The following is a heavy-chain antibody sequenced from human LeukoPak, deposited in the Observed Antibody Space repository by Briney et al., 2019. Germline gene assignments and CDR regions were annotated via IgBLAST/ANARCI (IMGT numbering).Heavy chain of an antibody. CDR2: IYWDDDK. J-gene: IGHJ4*02. V-gene: IGHV2-5*02. D-gene: IGHD3-10*01. Sequence: SGPTLVKPTQTLTLTCSLSGFSLSTRGLGVGWIRQPPVNALEWLALIYWDDDKRYSPSLKSRLTITKDTSGTQVVLTMTNMDPVDTATYYCAHMGLGSYCLYWGQGTLVTVSS. CDR3: AHMGLGSYCLY. CDR1: GFSLSTRGLG.